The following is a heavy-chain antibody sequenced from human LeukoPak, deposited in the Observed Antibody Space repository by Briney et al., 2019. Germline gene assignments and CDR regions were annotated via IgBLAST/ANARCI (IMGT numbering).Heavy chain of an antibody. CDR3: ARDGVATNDY. Sequence: GGSLRLSCAASGFTFSTFAMQWVRQAPEKGLEYVSGINTDGGTTYYANSVKGRFTISRDNPKNTLYLQMGSLRVEDTAVYYCARDGVATNDYWGQGTLVTVSS. CDR1: GFTFSTFA. V-gene: IGHV3-64*01. CDR2: INTDGGTT. J-gene: IGHJ4*02. D-gene: IGHD5-24*01.